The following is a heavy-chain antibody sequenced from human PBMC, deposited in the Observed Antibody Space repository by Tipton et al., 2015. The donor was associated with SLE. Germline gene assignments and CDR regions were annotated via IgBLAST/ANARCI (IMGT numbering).Heavy chain of an antibody. V-gene: IGHV3-43*01. J-gene: IGHJ4*02. Sequence: SLRLSCAASGFTSAYYTIHWFRQAPGRGLEWGSLFSWDGGSTYYADSVKGRFTISRDNSKNSLYLQMNSLRTEDTALYYCAKAFGGGWGQGTLVTVSS. CDR1: GFTSAYYT. D-gene: IGHD3-16*01. CDR2: FSWDGGST. CDR3: AKAFGGG.